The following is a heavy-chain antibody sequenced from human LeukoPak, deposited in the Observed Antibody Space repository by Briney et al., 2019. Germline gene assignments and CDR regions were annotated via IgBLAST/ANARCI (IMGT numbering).Heavy chain of an antibody. CDR3: ASIAVAGTRVN. CDR1: GFTVSSNY. D-gene: IGHD6-19*01. CDR2: NYSGGST. V-gene: IGHV3-66*01. Sequence: PGGSLRLSCAASGFTVSSNYMSWVRQAPGKGLEWVSVNYSGGSTYYADSVKGRFTISRDNSKNTLYLQMNSLRAEDTAVYYCASIAVAGTRVNWGQGTLVTVSS. J-gene: IGHJ4*02.